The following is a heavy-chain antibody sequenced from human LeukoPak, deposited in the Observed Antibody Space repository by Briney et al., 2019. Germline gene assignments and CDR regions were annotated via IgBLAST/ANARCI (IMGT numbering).Heavy chain of an antibody. V-gene: IGHV3-9*03. CDR1: GFTFDDYA. CDR2: ISWNSGSI. Sequence: GRSLRLSCAASGFTFDDYAMHWVRQAPGKGLEWVSGISWNSGSIGYADSVKGRFTLSRENAKNSLYLQINSLRAEDFALYCWAKGGIAVTWGQGTGVTVSS. D-gene: IGHD6-19*01. CDR3: AKGGIAVT. J-gene: IGHJ5*02.